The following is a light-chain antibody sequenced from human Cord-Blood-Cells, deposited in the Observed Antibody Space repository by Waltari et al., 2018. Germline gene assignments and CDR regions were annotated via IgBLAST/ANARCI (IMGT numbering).Light chain of an antibody. CDR3: CSHAGSSTWV. CDR1: SSDVGSYNL. Sequence: SALTQPASVSGSPGQSITLPCTRTSSDVGSYNLVAWYQQHPGKAPKLMIYEGSKRPSGVSNRFSGSKSGNTASLTISGLQAEDEADYYCCSHAGSSTWVFGGGTKLTVL. J-gene: IGLJ3*02. V-gene: IGLV2-23*01. CDR2: EGS.